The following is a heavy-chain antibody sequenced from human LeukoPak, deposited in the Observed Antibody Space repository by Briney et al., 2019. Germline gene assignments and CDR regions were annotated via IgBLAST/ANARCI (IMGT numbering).Heavy chain of an antibody. Sequence: GRSLRLSCAASGFTFSSYAMRWVRQAPGKGLGWVAVISYDGSNKYYADSVKGRFTISRDNSKNTLYLQMNSLRAEDTAVYYCAREREGYSSSWYVCWFDPWGQGTLVTVSS. V-gene: IGHV3-30*04. CDR3: AREREGYSSSWYVCWFDP. CDR1: GFTFSSYA. D-gene: IGHD6-13*01. J-gene: IGHJ5*02. CDR2: ISYDGSNK.